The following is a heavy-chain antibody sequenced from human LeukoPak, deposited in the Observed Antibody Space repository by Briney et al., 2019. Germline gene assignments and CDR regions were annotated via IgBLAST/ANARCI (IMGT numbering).Heavy chain of an antibody. V-gene: IGHV4-39*01. CDR1: GGSINSSSYY. CDR2: MYYNEST. J-gene: IGHJ4*02. CDR3: ARRVFYHDSSGNFDY. Sequence: TSETLSLTCTVSGGSINSSSYYWGWIREPPGRGLEGIVSMYYNESTYNNPSPKSRFTISVLTSKNQFSLKLRSVPAADTAVYYCARRVFYHDSSGNFDYWGQGTLVTVSS. D-gene: IGHD3-22*01.